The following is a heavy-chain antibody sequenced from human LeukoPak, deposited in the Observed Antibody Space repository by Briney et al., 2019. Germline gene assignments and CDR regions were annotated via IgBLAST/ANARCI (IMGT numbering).Heavy chain of an antibody. V-gene: IGHV4-59*01. J-gene: IGHJ5*02. CDR2: IHHSGST. Sequence: PSETLSLTCTVSGGSITSYYWSWMRQPPGKGLEWIGYIHHSGSTNYNPSLKSRVTVSVDTSKNQFSLKLSSVTAADTAMYFCARMQWEVLTWFAPWGQGTLVTVSS. CDR1: GGSITSYY. CDR3: ARMQWEVLTWFAP. D-gene: IGHD1-26*01.